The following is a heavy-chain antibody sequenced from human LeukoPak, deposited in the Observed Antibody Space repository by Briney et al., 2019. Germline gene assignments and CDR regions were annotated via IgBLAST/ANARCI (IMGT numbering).Heavy chain of an antibody. CDR3: AKDRTWGLDY. D-gene: IGHD7-27*01. J-gene: IGHJ4*02. Sequence: GGSLRLSCAASGFAFTTYGMCWVRQAPGKGLEWVSAISGSGGNTYDAGSVKGRFTISRDNSKNTLYLQMNSLRAEDTALYYCAKDRTWGLDYWGQGTLVTVSS. CDR1: GFAFTTYG. CDR2: ISGSGGNT. V-gene: IGHV3-23*01.